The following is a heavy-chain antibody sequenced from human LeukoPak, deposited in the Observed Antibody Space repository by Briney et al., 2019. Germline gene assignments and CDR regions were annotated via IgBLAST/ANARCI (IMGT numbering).Heavy chain of an antibody. D-gene: IGHD1-26*01. CDR1: GFTFSRYS. CDR2: ISRSSSTI. Sequence: HTGGSLRLSCAASGFTFSRYSMNWVRQAPGKGLEWVSYISRSSSTIHYADSVKGRFTISRDNAKSSLFLQMNSLRAEDTAVYYCARGGGSFPTPFDYWGQGTLVTVSS. J-gene: IGHJ4*02. CDR3: ARGGGSFPTPFDY. V-gene: IGHV3-48*04.